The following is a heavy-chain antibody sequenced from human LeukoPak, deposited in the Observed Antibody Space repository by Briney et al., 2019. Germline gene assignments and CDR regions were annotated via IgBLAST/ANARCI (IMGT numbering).Heavy chain of an antibody. CDR3: ARRYNWNEDFDY. CDR1: GFTFSSYN. D-gene: IGHD1-1*01. V-gene: IGHV3-7*01. CDR2: IKQDGSEK. J-gene: IGHJ4*02. Sequence: GGSLRLSCAASGFTFSSYNMNWVRQAPGKGLEWVANIKQDGSEKYYVDSVKGRFTISRDNAKNSLYLQMNSLRAEDTAVYYCARRYNWNEDFDYWGQGTLVTVSS.